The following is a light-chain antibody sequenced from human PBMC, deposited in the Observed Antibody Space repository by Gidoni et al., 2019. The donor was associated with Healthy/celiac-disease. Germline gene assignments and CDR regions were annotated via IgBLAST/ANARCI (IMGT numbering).Light chain of an antibody. CDR1: QSVSSY. J-gene: IGKJ1*01. V-gene: IGKV3-11*01. Sequence: EIVLTQSPATLSLSPGERATLSCRASQSVSSYLAWYQQKPGQAPRLLIYDASNRATGSPARCSGSGSGTEVTLTISSREPEDFAVDYCQQRSNWPPWTFGQGTKVEIK. CDR2: DAS. CDR3: QQRSNWPPWT.